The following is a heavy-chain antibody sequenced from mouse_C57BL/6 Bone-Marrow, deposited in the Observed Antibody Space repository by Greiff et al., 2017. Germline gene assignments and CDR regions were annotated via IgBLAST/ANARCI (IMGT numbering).Heavy chain of an antibody. CDR1: GYTFTDHI. D-gene: IGHD1-1*01. CDR2: IYPVSGET. Sequence: QVQLQQSGAELASPGASVTLSCKASGYTFTDHIMNWVKKRPGQGLEWIGRIYPVSGETNYTQKFMGKATFSVDRSSSTVYMVLNSLTSEDPAVYYCGRGGTTVVATDYWGQGTTLTVSS. J-gene: IGHJ2*01. V-gene: IGHV1-11*01. CDR3: GRGGTTVVATDY.